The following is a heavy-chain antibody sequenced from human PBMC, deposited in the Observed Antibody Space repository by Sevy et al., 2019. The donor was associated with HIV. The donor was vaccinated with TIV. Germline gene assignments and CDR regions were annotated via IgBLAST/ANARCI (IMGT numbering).Heavy chain of an antibody. D-gene: IGHD6-13*01. CDR1: GFTFSSYE. J-gene: IGHJ4*02. CDR3: AAGEQLVYFDY. V-gene: IGHV3-48*03. Sequence: GGSLRLSCAASGFTFSSYEMNWVRQAPGKGLEWVSYISSSGSTIYYAASVKGRFTISRDNAKNSLYLQMNSLRAEDTAVYYCAAGEQLVYFDYWGQGTLVTVSS. CDR2: ISSSGSTI.